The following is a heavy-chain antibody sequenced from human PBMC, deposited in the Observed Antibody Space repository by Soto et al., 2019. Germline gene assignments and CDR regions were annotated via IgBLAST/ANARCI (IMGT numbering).Heavy chain of an antibody. CDR3: ARAEGYYGSGTFFYYFDN. CDR1: GYTFTGYY. D-gene: IGHD3-10*01. Sequence: QVQLVQSGAEVKKPGASVKVSCKASGYTFTGYYMHWVRQAPGQGLEWMGWINPNSGGTNSAQKFQGRVTMDRDTSISTAYMELSRLTSDDTAVYYCARAEGYYGSGTFFYYFDNWGQGTLVTVSS. CDR2: INPNSGGT. V-gene: IGHV1-2*02. J-gene: IGHJ4*02.